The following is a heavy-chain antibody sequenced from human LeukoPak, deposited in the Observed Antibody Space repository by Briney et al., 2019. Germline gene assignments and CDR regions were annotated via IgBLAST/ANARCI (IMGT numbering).Heavy chain of an antibody. D-gene: IGHD2-8*01. CDR2: IYHSGST. Sequence: PSETLSLTCAVSGGSISSGGYSWSWIRQPPGKGLEWIGYIYHSGSTYYNPSLKSRVTISVDRSKNQFSLKLSSVTAADTAVYYCARAHRPIRLPLGYCTNGVCYSIHPWGQGTLVTVSS. V-gene: IGHV4-30-2*01. CDR3: ARAHRPIRLPLGYCTNGVCYSIHP. J-gene: IGHJ5*02. CDR1: GGSISSGGYS.